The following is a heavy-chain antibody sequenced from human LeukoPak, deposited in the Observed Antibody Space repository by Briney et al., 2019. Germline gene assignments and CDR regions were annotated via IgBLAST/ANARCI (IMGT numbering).Heavy chain of an antibody. D-gene: IGHD4-17*01. J-gene: IGHJ6*02. CDR3: ASEKVTTLGNYHFGLDF. Sequence: SETLSLTCTVSGDSINNADYYWTWIRQPPGQGLEWVGNIYYRGTTFFSPSLESRLSMSLDTSKNQFSLKLSSLTAADTAVYYCASEKVTTLGNYHFGLDFWGQGTTVTVSS. CDR2: IYYRGTT. CDR1: GDSINNADYY. V-gene: IGHV4-30-4*01.